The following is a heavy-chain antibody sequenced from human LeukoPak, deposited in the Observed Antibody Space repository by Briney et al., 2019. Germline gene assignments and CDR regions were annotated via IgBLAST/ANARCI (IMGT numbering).Heavy chain of an antibody. Sequence: PGRSLRLSCAASGFTFSSYGMHWVRQAPGKGLEWVAVISFDASNKYYADSVKGRFTISRDNSKNTLYLQMNSLRAEDTAVYYCAKDAGGPHQKNWFDPWGQGTLVTVSS. CDR2: ISFDASNK. CDR1: GFTFSSYG. V-gene: IGHV3-30*18. CDR3: AKDAGGPHQKNWFDP. J-gene: IGHJ5*02.